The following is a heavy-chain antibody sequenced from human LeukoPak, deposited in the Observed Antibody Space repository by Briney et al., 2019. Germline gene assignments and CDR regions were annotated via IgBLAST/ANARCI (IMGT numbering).Heavy chain of an antibody. Sequence: KPGGSLRLSCAASGFTFSSYSMNWVRQAPGKGLEWVASISSSGSYIYYADSVKGRFTISRDNSKNTLYLQMNSLRAEDTAVYYCAREGEWFGELRRAFDIWGQGTMVTVSS. V-gene: IGHV3-21*04. CDR2: ISSSGSYI. CDR1: GFTFSSYS. J-gene: IGHJ3*02. CDR3: AREGEWFGELRRAFDI. D-gene: IGHD3-10*01.